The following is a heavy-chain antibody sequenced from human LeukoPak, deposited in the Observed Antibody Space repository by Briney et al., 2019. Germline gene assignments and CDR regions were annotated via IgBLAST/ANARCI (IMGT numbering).Heavy chain of an antibody. D-gene: IGHD3-3*01. CDR3: RLLHLEHYDFWSGQIDY. J-gene: IGHJ4*02. Sequence: PGGSLRLSCAASGFTFSSYAMSWVRQAPGKGLEWVSAISGSGGSTYYADSVRGRFTISRDNSKNRLYLQMNSLRAEDTAVYYCRLLHLEHYDFWSGQIDYWGQGTLVTVSS. V-gene: IGHV3-23*01. CDR2: ISGSGGST. CDR1: GFTFSSYA.